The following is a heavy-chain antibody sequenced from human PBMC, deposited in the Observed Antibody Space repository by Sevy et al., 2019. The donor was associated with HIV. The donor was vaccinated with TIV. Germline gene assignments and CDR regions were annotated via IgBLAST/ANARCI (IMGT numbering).Heavy chain of an antibody. CDR2: ISWNSGSI. J-gene: IGHJ6*02. V-gene: IGHV3-9*01. CDR3: ETGTTYYYGMDV. D-gene: IGHD4-17*01. Sequence: GGSLRLSCAASGFTFDDYAMHWVRQAPGKGLEWVSGISWNSGSIGYADSVKGRFTISRDNAKNSLYLQMNSLRAEDTALYYCETGTTYYYGMDVWGQGTTVTVSS. CDR1: GFTFDDYA.